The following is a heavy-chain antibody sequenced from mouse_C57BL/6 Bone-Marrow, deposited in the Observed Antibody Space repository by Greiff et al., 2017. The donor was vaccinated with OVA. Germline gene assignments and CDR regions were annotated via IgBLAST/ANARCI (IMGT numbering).Heavy chain of an antibody. CDR1: GFTFSSYG. D-gene: IGHD2-13*01. V-gene: IGHV5-6*01. CDR3: SRLTFFAY. J-gene: IGHJ3*01. Sequence: EVKLVESGGDLVKPGGSLKLSCAASGFTFSSYGMSWVRQTPDKRLEWVATISSGGSYTYYPDSVKGRYTISRDNAKNTLYLQMSSLKSEDTAMYYCSRLTFFAYWGQGTLVTVSA. CDR2: ISSGGSYT.